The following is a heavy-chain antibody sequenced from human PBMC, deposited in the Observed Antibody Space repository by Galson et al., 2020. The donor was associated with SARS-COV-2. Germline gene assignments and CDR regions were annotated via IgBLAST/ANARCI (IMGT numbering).Heavy chain of an antibody. CDR2: IYSGGNT. V-gene: IGHV3-53*01. CDR3: ARERGYHYGTDDYYGMDV. J-gene: IGHJ6*02. CDR1: GFTVSRNY. Sequence: GGSLRLSCAASGFTVSRNYMSWVRQAPGKGLEWVSIIYSGGNTFYADSVKGRFTISRDNSRNTLYLQMNSLRAEDTAVYYCARERGYHYGTDDYYGMDVWGQGATVTVSS. D-gene: IGHD5-18*01.